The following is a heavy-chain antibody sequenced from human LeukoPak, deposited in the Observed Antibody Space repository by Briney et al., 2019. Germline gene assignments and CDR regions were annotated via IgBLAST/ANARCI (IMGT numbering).Heavy chain of an antibody. CDR2: IKQDGSEK. CDR3: AGGGGYYSYAMGV. J-gene: IGHJ6*04. D-gene: IGHD3-10*01. Sequence: GGSLRLSCAASGFTFSTYWMNWVRQAPGKGLECVANIKQDGSEKYYVDSVKGRFTNSRDTTNNSMYLQMNSLRAEDTAVYYCAGGGGYYSYAMGVWGKGTAVTVSS. CDR1: GFTFSTYW. V-gene: IGHV3-7*03.